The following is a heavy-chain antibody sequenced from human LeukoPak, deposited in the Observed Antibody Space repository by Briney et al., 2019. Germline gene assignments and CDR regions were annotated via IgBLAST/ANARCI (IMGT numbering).Heavy chain of an antibody. CDR2: IYPGDSDT. V-gene: IGHV5-51*01. CDR3: ARMGDGYFGYYYGWTS. CDR1: GYSFTSYW. Sequence: GESLKISCKGSGYSFTSYWIGWVRQMLGKGLEWMGIIYPGDSDTRYSPSFQGQVTISADKSISTAYLQWRSLKASDTAMYYCARMGDGYFGYYYGWTSGAKGPRSPSP. J-gene: IGHJ6*02. D-gene: IGHD1-1*01.